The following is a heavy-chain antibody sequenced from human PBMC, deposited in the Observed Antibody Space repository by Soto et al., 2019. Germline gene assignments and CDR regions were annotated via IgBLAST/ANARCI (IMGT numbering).Heavy chain of an antibody. Sequence: ASVKVSCKASGYTFTSFPIHWVRQAPGQRLEWMGWINADNGDTKYSQKFQGRVTVTRDTSASTAYMELLSLTYEDTAVYCCTRAPRGESWGQGTLVTVSS. CDR3: TRAPRGES. J-gene: IGHJ1*01. V-gene: IGHV1-3*01. CDR1: GYTFTSFP. D-gene: IGHD2-21*01. CDR2: INADNGDT.